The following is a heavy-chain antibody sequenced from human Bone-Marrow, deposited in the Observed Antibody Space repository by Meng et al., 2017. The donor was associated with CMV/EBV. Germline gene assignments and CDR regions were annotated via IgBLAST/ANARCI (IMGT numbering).Heavy chain of an antibody. CDR3: ARGLVAVIGFFDY. D-gene: IGHD3-22*01. Sequence: SETLSLTCTVSGGSISSKAHHWGWIRQSPGKGLEWIGSMYYSGSTYYNPSLRSRVVISVDTSKNQFSLKLSSVTAADTAVYYCARGLVAVIGFFDYWGQGTLVTVSS. J-gene: IGHJ4*02. CDR2: MYYSGST. CDR1: GGSISSKAHH. V-gene: IGHV4-39*07.